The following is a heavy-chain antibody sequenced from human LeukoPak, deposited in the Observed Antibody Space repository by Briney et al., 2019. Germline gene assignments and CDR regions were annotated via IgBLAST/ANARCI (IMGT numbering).Heavy chain of an antibody. Sequence: GASVKVTCKASGYTFTGYYMHWVRQAPGQGLEWMGRINPNSGGTNYAQKFQGRVTMTRDTSISTAYMELSRLRSDDTAVYYCARAKGIRGYSYGTNFDYWGQGTLVTVSS. CDR3: ARAKGIRGYSYGTNFDY. V-gene: IGHV1-2*06. J-gene: IGHJ4*02. D-gene: IGHD5-18*01. CDR2: INPNSGGT. CDR1: GYTFTGYY.